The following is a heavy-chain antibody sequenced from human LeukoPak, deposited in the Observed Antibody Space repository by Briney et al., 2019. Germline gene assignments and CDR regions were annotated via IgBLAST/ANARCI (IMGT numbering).Heavy chain of an antibody. J-gene: IGHJ5*02. D-gene: IGHD2-15*01. CDR3: AKTQGYYDA. CDR1: GFTFSNCA. CDR2: IYGSDDKT. V-gene: IGHV3-23*01. Sequence: QSGGSLRLSCVASGFTFSNCAMSWVRQAPGKGLELVSGIYGSDDKTVYGDAVKGRFTISRDNSKNTLYLQMNSLRADDTAVYYCAKTQGYYDAWGQGALVTVSS.